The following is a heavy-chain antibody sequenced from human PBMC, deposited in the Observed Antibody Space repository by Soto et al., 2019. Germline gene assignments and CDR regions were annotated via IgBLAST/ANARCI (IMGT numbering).Heavy chain of an antibody. CDR2: IRSSSSYI. D-gene: IGHD5-12*01. J-gene: IGHJ6*02. CDR3: AREVATIRGNYYYGMDV. Sequence: GGSLRLSCAASGFTFSSYSMNWVRQAPGKGLEWVSSIRSSSSYIYYADSVKGRFTISRDNAKNSLYLQMNSLRAEDTAVYYCAREVATIRGNYYYGMDVWGQGTTVTVSS. CDR1: GFTFSSYS. V-gene: IGHV3-21*01.